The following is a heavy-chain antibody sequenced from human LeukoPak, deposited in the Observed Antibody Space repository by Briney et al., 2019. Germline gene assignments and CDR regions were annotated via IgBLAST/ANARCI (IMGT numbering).Heavy chain of an antibody. CDR3: AKEAFVYSGYYPLDY. Sequence: GGSLRLSCATSGFTFSSYSMNWVRQAPGKGLEWVSYISSSSTIYYADSVKGRFTISRDNSKNTLYLQMNSLRAEDTAVYYCAKEAFVYSGYYPLDYWGQGTLVTVSS. D-gene: IGHD3-22*01. J-gene: IGHJ4*02. CDR1: GFTFSSYS. CDR2: ISSSSTI. V-gene: IGHV3-48*01.